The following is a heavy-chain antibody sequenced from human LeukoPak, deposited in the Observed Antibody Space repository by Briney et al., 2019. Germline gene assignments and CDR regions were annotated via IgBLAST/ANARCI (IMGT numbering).Heavy chain of an antibody. V-gene: IGHV1-69*04. CDR3: ARMESRPAGYSSSWPAFDI. D-gene: IGHD6-13*01. Sequence: ASVKVSCQAPGGTFSSYAISWVRQAPGQGLEWMGRIIPILGIANYAQKFQGRVTITADKSTSPAYMELSSLRSEDTAVYYCARMESRPAGYSSSWPAFDIWGQGTMVTVSS. CDR1: GGTFSSYA. CDR2: IIPILGIA. J-gene: IGHJ3*02.